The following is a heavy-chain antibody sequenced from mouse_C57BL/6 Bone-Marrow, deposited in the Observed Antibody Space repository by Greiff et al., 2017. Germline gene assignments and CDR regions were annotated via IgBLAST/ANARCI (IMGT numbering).Heavy chain of an antibody. CDR1: GFTFSSYA. Sequence: EVQLVESGGGLVKPGGSLKLSCAASGFTFSSYAMSWVRQTPEKRLEWVATISDGGSYTYYPDNVKGRFTISRDNAKNNLYLQMSHLKSEDTAMYYCARDQWLLPLAYWGQGTLVTVSA. V-gene: IGHV5-4*01. CDR2: ISDGGSYT. J-gene: IGHJ3*01. D-gene: IGHD2-3*01. CDR3: ARDQWLLPLAY.